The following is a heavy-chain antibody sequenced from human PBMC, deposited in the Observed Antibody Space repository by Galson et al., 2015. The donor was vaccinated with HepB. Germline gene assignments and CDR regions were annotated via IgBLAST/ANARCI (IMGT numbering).Heavy chain of an antibody. V-gene: IGHV6-1*01. CDR3: ARDLAVAGTSGMDV. CDR1: GDSVSNNIVA. Sequence: CAISGDSVSNNIVAWNWIRQSPSRGLEWLGRTYYRSKWINDYAVSVKSRITINPDTSKNHFSLQLNSVTPEDTAVYYCARDLAVAGTSGMDVWGQGTTVTVSS. D-gene: IGHD6-19*01. J-gene: IGHJ6*02. CDR2: TYYRSKWIN.